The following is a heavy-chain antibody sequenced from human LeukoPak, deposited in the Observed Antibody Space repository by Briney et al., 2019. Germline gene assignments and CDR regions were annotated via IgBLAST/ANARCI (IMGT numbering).Heavy chain of an antibody. CDR2: ITTSTGKP. CDR1: GYTFTVYS. V-gene: IGHV7-4-1*02. D-gene: IGHD3-16*01. Sequence: ASVKVSCKASGYTFTVYSINWLRQAPGQGLEWMGWITTSTGKPAYAQGFTGRFVFSLDTSVSTTYLHINSLKAEDTAAYYCARDASMINFDYWGQGAWSPSPQ. J-gene: IGHJ4*02. CDR3: ARDASMINFDY.